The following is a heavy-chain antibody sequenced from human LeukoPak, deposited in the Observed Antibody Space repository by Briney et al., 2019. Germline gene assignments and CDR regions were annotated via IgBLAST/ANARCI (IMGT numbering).Heavy chain of an antibody. CDR1: GGTFSSYA. J-gene: IGHJ6*03. CDR2: IIPIFGTA. V-gene: IGHV1-69*13. Sequence: RASVKVSCKASGGTFSSYAISWVRQAPGQGLEWMGGIIPIFGTANYAQKFQGRVTITADESTSTAYMELSSLRSEDTAVYYCARVPVPTLYYYYYMDVWGKGTTVTVSS. D-gene: IGHD6-6*01. CDR3: ARVPVPTLYYYYYMDV.